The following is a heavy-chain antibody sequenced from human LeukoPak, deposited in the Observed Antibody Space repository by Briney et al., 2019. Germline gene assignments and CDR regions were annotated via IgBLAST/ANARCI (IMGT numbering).Heavy chain of an antibody. V-gene: IGHV3-74*03. D-gene: IGHD2-15*01. J-gene: IGHJ4*02. Sequence: GGSLRLSCVAFGFTFSGHWMHWVRQVPGKGLMAVSRITPDGNAAAYADSVKGRFTISRDNAKNTLYLEMNSLTAEDTALYHCTRSGYSNGYDYWGQGTLVTVSS. CDR2: ITPDGNAA. CDR3: TRSGYSNGYDY. CDR1: GFTFSGHW.